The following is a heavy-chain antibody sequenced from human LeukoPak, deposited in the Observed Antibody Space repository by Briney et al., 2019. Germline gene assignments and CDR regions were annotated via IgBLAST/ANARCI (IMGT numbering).Heavy chain of an antibody. D-gene: IGHD3-10*01. V-gene: IGHV3-48*03. Sequence: QSGGSLRLSCAASGFTFSSYEMNWVRQAPGKGLEWVSYISSSGSTIYYADSVKGRFTISRDNAKNSLYLQMNSLRAEDTAVYYCARAISITMVRGVWGLRYWGQGTLVTVSS. CDR1: GFTFSSYE. CDR2: ISSSGSTI. CDR3: ARAISITMVRGVWGLRY. J-gene: IGHJ4*02.